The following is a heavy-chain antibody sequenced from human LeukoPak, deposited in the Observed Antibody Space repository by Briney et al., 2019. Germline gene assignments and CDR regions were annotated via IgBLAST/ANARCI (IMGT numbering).Heavy chain of an antibody. Sequence: PGGSLRLSCSASGFTFSSYAMHWVRQAPGKGPEYVSAISSNGGSTYYADSVKGRFTISRDNSKNTLYLQMSSLRAEDTAVYYCVKGPSITPSDYWGQGTLVTVSS. J-gene: IGHJ4*02. V-gene: IGHV3-64D*06. CDR2: ISSNGGST. CDR3: VKGPSITPSDY. CDR1: GFTFSSYA. D-gene: IGHD3-10*01.